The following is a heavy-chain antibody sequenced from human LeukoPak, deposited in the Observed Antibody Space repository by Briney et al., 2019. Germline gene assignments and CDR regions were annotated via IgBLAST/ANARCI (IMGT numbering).Heavy chain of an antibody. J-gene: IGHJ1*01. CDR1: GYTFTSYY. CDR2: INPSGGST. D-gene: IGHD3-22*01. V-gene: IGHV1-46*01. Sequence: ASVKVSCKASGYTFTSYYMHWVRQAPGQGLEWMGIINPSGGSTSYAQKFQGRVTMIRDMSTSTVYMELSSLRSEDTAVYYCARPDSLAEYFQHWGQGTLVTVSS. CDR3: ARPDSLAEYFQH.